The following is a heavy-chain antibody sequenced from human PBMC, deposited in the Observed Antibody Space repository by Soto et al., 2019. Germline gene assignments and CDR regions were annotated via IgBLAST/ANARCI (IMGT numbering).Heavy chain of an antibody. J-gene: IGHJ4*02. CDR2: INAGNGNT. V-gene: IGHV1-3*01. Sequence: ASVKLSCKASGYTFTSYAMHCVRQAPGQRLEWMGWINAGNGNTKYSQKFQGRVTITRDTSASTAYMELSSLRSEDTAVYYCARDTPIEYDFWSGYYGYWGQGTLVTVSS. D-gene: IGHD3-3*01. CDR3: ARDTPIEYDFWSGYYGY. CDR1: GYTFTSYA.